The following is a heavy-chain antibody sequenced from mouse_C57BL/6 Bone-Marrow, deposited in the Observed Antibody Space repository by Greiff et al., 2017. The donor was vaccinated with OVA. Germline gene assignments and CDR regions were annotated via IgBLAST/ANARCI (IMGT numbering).Heavy chain of an antibody. Sequence: QVQLQQPGAELANPVASVKLSCKASGYTFTSYWMQWVKQRPGQGLEWIGEIDPSDSYPNYNQKFKGKATLAVETSSSTAYMQLSSLTSEDSAVYYCASTGTRGAWFAYGGQGTLVTVSA. CDR3: ASTGTRGAWFAY. CDR2: IDPSDSYP. D-gene: IGHD4-1*01. J-gene: IGHJ3*01. V-gene: IGHV1-50*01. CDR1: GYTFTSYW.